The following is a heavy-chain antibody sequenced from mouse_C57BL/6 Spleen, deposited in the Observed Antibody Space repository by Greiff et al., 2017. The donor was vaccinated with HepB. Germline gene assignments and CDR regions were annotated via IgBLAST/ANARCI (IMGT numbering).Heavy chain of an antibody. CDR2: INPNNGGT. CDR3: ARSPYYSNYDYFDY. CDR1: GYTFTDYN. V-gene: IGHV1-18*01. D-gene: IGHD2-5*01. Sequence: VQLKQSGPELVKPGASVKIPCKASGYTFTDYNMDWVKQSHGKSLEWIGDINPNNGGTIYNQKFKGKATLTVDKSSSTAYMELRSLTSEDTAVYYCARSPYYSNYDYFDYWGQGTTLTVSS. J-gene: IGHJ2*01.